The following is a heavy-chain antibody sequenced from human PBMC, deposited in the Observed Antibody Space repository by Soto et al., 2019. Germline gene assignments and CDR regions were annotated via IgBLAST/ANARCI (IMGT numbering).Heavy chain of an antibody. J-gene: IGHJ4*02. CDR1: GYTFTNYG. Sequence: QVQLVQSGAEVRKPGASVKVSCKASGYTFTNYGITWVRQAPGQGLEWMGWISGYNGNTNYAEKLQGRVTVTTDTSTGTASMELRSLTADDTAVYYCARGSEGFDYWGQGTLVTVSS. V-gene: IGHV1-18*01. CDR2: ISGYNGNT. CDR3: ARGSEGFDY.